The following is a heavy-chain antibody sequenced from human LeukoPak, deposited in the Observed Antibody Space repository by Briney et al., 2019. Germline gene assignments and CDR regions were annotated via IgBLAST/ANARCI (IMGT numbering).Heavy chain of an antibody. V-gene: IGHV4-59*02. CDR3: VRDKGHFDVDF. CDR2: VYHSGSA. Sequence: PSETLSLTCNVSGGSVSGNSPSSYYWSWIRQAPGRGLEYIGHVYHSGSANYGPSLKSRLTISLDTSKNQFFLKLNSVTAADTAVYYCVRDKGHFDVDFWGQGTLVTVSS. CDR1: GGSVSGNSPSSYY. J-gene: IGHJ4*02. D-gene: IGHD3-9*01.